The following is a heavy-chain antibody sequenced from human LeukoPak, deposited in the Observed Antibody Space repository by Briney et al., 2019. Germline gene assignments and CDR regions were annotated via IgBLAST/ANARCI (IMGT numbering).Heavy chain of an antibody. CDR2: ISYDGSNK. CDR3: AKDLNRYNWKKSYYFDY. Sequence: GGSLGLSCAASGFTFSSYAMHWVRQAPGKGLEWVAVISYDGSNKYYADSVKGRFTISRDNSKNTLYLQMNSLRAEDTAVYYCAKDLNRYNWKKSYYFDYWGQGTLVTVSS. CDR1: GFTFSSYA. V-gene: IGHV3-30-3*01. J-gene: IGHJ4*02. D-gene: IGHD1-20*01.